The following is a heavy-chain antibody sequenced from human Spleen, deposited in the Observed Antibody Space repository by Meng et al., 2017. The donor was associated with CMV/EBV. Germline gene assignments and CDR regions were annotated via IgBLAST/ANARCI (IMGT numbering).Heavy chain of an antibody. Sequence: GESLKISCAASGFTFSSYWMSWVRQAPGKGLEWVANIKQDGSEKYYVDSVKGRFTISRDNAKNSLYLQMNSLRAEDTAVYYCARASIYCSSTSCYRGNYYYGMDVWGQGTTVTVSS. CDR1: GFTFSSYW. D-gene: IGHD2-2*01. J-gene: IGHJ6*02. CDR2: IKQDGSEK. V-gene: IGHV3-7*03. CDR3: ARASIYCSSTSCYRGNYYYGMDV.